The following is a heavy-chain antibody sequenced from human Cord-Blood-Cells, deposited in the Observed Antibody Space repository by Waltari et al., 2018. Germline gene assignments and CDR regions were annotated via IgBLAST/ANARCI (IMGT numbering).Heavy chain of an antibody. V-gene: IGHV1-18*04. CDR3: ARTNGEEGAFDI. CDR2: SSAYNGNT. Sequence: QVQLVQSGAEVKKPGASVTVSCKASGYTFTSYGISWVRQAPGQGLEWMGWSSAYNGNTNNELKRQGSINITTDTTTSRVYMELRNLGSDDTAVYYCARTNGEEGAFDIWGQGTIVTVCS. D-gene: IGHD7-27*01. J-gene: IGHJ3*02. CDR1: GYTFTSYG.